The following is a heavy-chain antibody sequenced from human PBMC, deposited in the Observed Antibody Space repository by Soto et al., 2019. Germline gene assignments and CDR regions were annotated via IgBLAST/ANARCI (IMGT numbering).Heavy chain of an antibody. Sequence: PVKVSCKASGFTFTSSAVQWVRQARGQRLEWIGWIVVGSGNTDYAQKFQERVTITRDMSTSTAYMELSSLRSEDTAVYYCATNSNGGPDAFDIWGQGTMVTVSS. CDR1: GFTFTSSA. CDR3: ATNSNGGPDAFDI. J-gene: IGHJ3*02. D-gene: IGHD2-8*01. CDR2: IVVGSGNT. V-gene: IGHV1-58*01.